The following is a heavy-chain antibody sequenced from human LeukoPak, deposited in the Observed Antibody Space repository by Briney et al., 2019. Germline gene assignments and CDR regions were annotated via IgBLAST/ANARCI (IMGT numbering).Heavy chain of an antibody. V-gene: IGHV4-4*07. Sequence: SETLSLTCTVSGGSISSYYSSWIRQPAGKGLEWVGRIYTSGSTNYNPSLKSRVTMSVDTSKNQFSLKLSSVTAADTAVYYCARDRAMVRGVDYYYMDVWGKGTTVTVSS. CDR3: ARDRAMVRGVDYYYMDV. CDR1: GGSISSYY. CDR2: IYTSGST. D-gene: IGHD3-10*01. J-gene: IGHJ6*03.